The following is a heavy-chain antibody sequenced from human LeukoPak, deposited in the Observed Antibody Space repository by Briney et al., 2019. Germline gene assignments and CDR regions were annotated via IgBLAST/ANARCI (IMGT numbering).Heavy chain of an antibody. CDR2: IWYDGSNK. CDR1: GYTFSSYG. CDR3: ARDGYNYVLDY. V-gene: IGHV3-33*01. Sequence: QPGRSLRLSCAASGYTFSSYGMHWVRQAPGKGRGWVAVIWYDGSNKYYADSVKGRFTISRDNSKNTLYLQMNSLRAEDTAVYYCARDGYNYVLDYWGQGTLVTVSS. D-gene: IGHD5-24*01. J-gene: IGHJ4*02.